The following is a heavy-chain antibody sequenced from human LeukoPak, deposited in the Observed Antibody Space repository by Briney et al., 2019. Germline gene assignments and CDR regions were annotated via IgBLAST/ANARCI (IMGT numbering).Heavy chain of an antibody. CDR1: GYTLTELS. CDR3: ATGRRRTKYSGSESLFDY. J-gene: IGHJ4*02. V-gene: IGHV1-24*01. CDR2: FDPEDGET. D-gene: IGHD1-26*01. Sequence: GASVKVSCKVSGYTLTELSMHWVRQAPGKGLEWMGGFDPEDGETIYAQKFQGRVTMTEDTSTDTAYMELSSLRSEDTAVYYCATGRRRTKYSGSESLFDYWGQGTLVTVSS.